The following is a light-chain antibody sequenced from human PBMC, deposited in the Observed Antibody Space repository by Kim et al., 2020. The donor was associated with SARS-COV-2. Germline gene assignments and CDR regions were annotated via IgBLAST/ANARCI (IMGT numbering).Light chain of an antibody. Sequence: SVKLTCSLSSGHSSYAIAWHQQQPEKGPRYLMKLNSDGSHSKGDGIPDRFSGSSSGAERYLTISSLQSEDEADYYCQTWGTGIVIFGGGTQLTVL. V-gene: IGLV4-69*01. J-gene: IGLJ2*01. CDR3: QTWGTGIVI. CDR1: SGHSSYA. CDR2: LNSDGSH.